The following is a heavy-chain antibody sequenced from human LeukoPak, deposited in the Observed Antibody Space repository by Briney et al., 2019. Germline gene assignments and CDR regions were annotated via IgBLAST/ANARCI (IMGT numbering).Heavy chain of an antibody. V-gene: IGHV4-38-2*02. Sequence: SETLSLTCTVSGYSISSGYYWGWIRQPPGKGLEWIGSIYHSGSTNYNPSLKRRVTISVDTSKNQFSLKLSSVTAADTAVYYCARITGRSSSWYRRYYFDYWGQGTLVTVSS. CDR1: GYSISSGYY. D-gene: IGHD6-13*01. J-gene: IGHJ4*02. CDR3: ARITGRSSSWYRRYYFDY. CDR2: IYHSGST.